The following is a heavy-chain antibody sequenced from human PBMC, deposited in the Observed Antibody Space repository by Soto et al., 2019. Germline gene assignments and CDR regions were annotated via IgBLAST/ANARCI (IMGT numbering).Heavy chain of an antibody. CDR3: AAHYDSTHGAFDI. CDR1: GFTFSSYS. J-gene: IGHJ3*02. CDR2: ISSSSSYI. V-gene: IGHV3-21*01. D-gene: IGHD3-22*01. Sequence: PGGSLRLSCAASGFTFSSYSMNWVRQAPGKGLEWVSSISSSSSYIYYADSVKGRLTISRDNAKNSLYLQMNSLRAEDTAVYYCAAHYDSTHGAFDIWGQGTMVTVSS.